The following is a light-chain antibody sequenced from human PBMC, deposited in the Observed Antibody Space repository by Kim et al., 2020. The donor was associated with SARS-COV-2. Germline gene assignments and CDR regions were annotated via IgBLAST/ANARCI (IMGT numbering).Light chain of an antibody. CDR1: QSVSSSY. V-gene: IGKV3-20*01. J-gene: IGKJ5*01. CDR2: GAS. CDR3: QQYGRSPTT. Sequence: EVLLTQSPGTLSLSPGERAILSCRASQSVSSSYLAWYQHKPGQSPRLLTHGASSRATGVPDRFRGGGSGTDFTLTITRLEPEDFAVYYCQQYGRSPTTFGQGTRLEIK.